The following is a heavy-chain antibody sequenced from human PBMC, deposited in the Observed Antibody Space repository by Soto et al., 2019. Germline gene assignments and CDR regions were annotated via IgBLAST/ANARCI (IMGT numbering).Heavy chain of an antibody. J-gene: IGHJ6*02. D-gene: IGHD6-19*01. V-gene: IGHV3-48*01. CDR2: ISSSSRTI. CDR1: GFTFSSYS. Sequence: GGSLRLSCAASGFTFSSYSMNWVRQAPGKGLEWVSFISSSSRTIYYADSVKGRFTISRDNAKNSLYLQMNSLRAEDTAVYYCARSIAVARNFYYGMDVWGRGTTVTVSS. CDR3: ARSIAVARNFYYGMDV.